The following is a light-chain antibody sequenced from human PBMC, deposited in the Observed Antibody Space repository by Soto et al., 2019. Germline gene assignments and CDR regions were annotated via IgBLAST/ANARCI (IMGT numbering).Light chain of an antibody. V-gene: IGLV2-14*01. Sequence: QSALTQPASVSGSPGQSITISCTGTSSDIGDYNYVSWYQQYPGKVPKLVIYDVSHRPSGVSNRFSGSKSGNTASLTISGLQAEDGADYYCSSSTTTTSLVVFGGGTKVTGL. CDR2: DVS. CDR3: SSSTTTTSLVV. CDR1: SSDIGDYNY. J-gene: IGLJ3*02.